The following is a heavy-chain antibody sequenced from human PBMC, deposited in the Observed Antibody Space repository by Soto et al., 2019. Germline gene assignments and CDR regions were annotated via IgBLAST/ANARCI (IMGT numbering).Heavy chain of an antibody. CDR1: GGSISSSSYY. Sequence: TLSLTCTVSGGSISSSSYYWGWIRQPPGKGLEWIGSIDYSGSTYYNPSLKGRGTISVDTSKNQFSLKLSSVTAADTAVYYCARPHYYDSSGYYTDYWGQGTLVTVSS. J-gene: IGHJ4*02. V-gene: IGHV4-39*01. D-gene: IGHD3-22*01. CDR2: IDYSGST. CDR3: ARPHYYDSSGYYTDY.